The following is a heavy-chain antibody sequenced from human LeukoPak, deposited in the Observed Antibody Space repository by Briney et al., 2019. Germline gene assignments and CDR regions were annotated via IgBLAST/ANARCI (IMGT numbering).Heavy chain of an antibody. D-gene: IGHD6-19*01. CDR1: GDSISSYY. J-gene: IGHJ3*02. CDR3: ARGFDSSSGWYPAFDI. Sequence: PSETLSLTCTVSGDSISSYYWSWIRQPPGKGLEWIGYMYYSGSTNYNPSLKSRVTISVDTSKNQFSLRLNSVTAADTAMYYCARGFDSSSGWYPAFDIWGHGTMGTVSS. V-gene: IGHV4-59*01. CDR2: MYYSGST.